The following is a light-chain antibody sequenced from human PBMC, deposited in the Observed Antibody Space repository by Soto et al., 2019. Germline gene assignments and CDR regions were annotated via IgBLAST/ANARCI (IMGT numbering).Light chain of an antibody. CDR3: QQYNNWPPT. J-gene: IGKJ1*01. CDR2: GAS. V-gene: IGKV3D-15*01. CDR1: QSVSGN. Sequence: EIVMTQSPATLSVSPGERDTLSCRASQSVSGNLAWYQQKPGQAPRLLIYGASTRATGIPARFSGSWSGTEFTLTISSLQSEDFAVYYCQQYNNWPPTFVQGTKVEIK.